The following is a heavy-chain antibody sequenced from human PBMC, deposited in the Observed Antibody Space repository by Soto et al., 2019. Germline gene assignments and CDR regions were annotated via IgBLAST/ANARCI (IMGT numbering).Heavy chain of an antibody. CDR1: GGSFSGYY. CDR2: SSHSGST. J-gene: IGHJ4*02. D-gene: IGHD3-16*02. V-gene: IGHV4-34*01. CDR3: AGSYDYVWGPYRLAF. Sequence: SEPLSLTCAVYGGSFSGYYWSWIRQPPGKGLEWIGESSHSGSTKYNPSLKSRVTISVDTSKNQFSLKLSSVTAADTAGYYCAGSYDYVWGPYRLAFGGRGTLAPVSA.